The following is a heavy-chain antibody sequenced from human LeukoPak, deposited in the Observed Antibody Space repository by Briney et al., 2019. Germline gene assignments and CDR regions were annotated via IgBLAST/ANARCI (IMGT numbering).Heavy chain of an antibody. CDR2: NSGSGAGT. CDR1: GFTFSSYA. D-gene: IGHD5-18*01. CDR3: AKGPGYSYPPYFFDY. J-gene: IGHJ4*02. Sequence: GGSLRLSCTASGFTFSSYAMSWVRQAPGKGLEWVSTNSGSGAGTYYTDSVKGRFTISRDNSRNTLSLQMNTLRAEDTAVFYCAKGPGYSYPPYFFDYWGQGTLVTVSS. V-gene: IGHV3-23*01.